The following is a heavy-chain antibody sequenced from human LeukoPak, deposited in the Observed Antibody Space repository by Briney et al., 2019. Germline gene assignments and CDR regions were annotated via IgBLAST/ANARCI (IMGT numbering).Heavy chain of an antibody. Sequence: PGGSLRLSCAASGFTFSSYGMHWVRQAPGKGLGWVAVIWYDGSNKYYADPVKGRFTISRDNSKNTLYLQMNSLRAEDTAVYYCARDRRDPQATMSPAYFDYWGQGTLVTVSS. CDR1: GFTFSSYG. J-gene: IGHJ4*02. CDR3: ARDRRDPQATMSPAYFDY. V-gene: IGHV3-33*01. CDR2: IWYDGSNK. D-gene: IGHD1-26*01.